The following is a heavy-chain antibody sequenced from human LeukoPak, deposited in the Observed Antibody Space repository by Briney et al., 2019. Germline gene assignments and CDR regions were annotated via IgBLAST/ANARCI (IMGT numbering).Heavy chain of an antibody. Sequence: GGSLRLSCAASGFTFSSYWMHWVRQAPGKGLVWVSRINSDGSSTSYADSVKGRFTISRDNAKNTLYLQMNSLRAEDTAVYYCASWAGTAAGFSGPFDYWGQGTLVTVSS. CDR1: GFTFSSYW. CDR2: INSDGSST. J-gene: IGHJ4*02. V-gene: IGHV3-74*01. CDR3: ASWAGTAAGFSGPFDY. D-gene: IGHD6-13*01.